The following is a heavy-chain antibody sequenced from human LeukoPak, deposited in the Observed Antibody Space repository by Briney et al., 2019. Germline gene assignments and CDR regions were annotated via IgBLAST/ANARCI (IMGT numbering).Heavy chain of an antibody. CDR2: IDPSDSYT. D-gene: IGHD3-10*01. CDR1: GYSFTSYW. V-gene: IGHV5-10-1*01. J-gene: IGHJ4*02. Sequence: GESLRISCKGYGYSFTSYWIIWVRQMPGKGLEWMGRIDPSDSYTNYSPSLQGHVTISADKSISAAYLQWSNLKASDTAMYYCARARGDHYSFDYWGQGTLVTVSS. CDR3: ARARGDHYSFDY.